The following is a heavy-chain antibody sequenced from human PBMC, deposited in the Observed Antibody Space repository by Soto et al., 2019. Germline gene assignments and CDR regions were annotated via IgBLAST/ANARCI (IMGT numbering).Heavy chain of an antibody. Sequence: EVQLLESGGGLVQPGGSLRLSCVGSGFTFINYAMNWVRQTPGKGLEWVSTTSGGGDRTFDADTVKGRFTISRDNSKNTVNLQMNSLRADDTAVYYCARKVLGSTSRPDWWYFDLWGRVTLVTVSS. D-gene: IGHD2-2*01. J-gene: IGHJ2*01. CDR3: ARKVLGSTSRPDWWYFDL. CDR2: TSGGGDRT. V-gene: IGHV3-23*01. CDR1: GFTFINYA.